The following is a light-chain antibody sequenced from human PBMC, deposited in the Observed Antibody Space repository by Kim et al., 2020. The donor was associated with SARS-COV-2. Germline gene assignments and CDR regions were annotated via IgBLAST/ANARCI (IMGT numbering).Light chain of an antibody. CDR1: SLRRYY. V-gene: IGLV3-19*01. J-gene: IGLJ1*01. CDR2: GKN. Sequence: SSELTQAPAVSVDLGQTVRITCQGDSLRRYYASWYQQKPGQAPVFVIYGKNNRPSGIPDRFSGSSSGNTASMTITGAQAEDEADYYCNSRDSSGNSYVFGTGTKVTVL. CDR3: NSRDSSGNSYV.